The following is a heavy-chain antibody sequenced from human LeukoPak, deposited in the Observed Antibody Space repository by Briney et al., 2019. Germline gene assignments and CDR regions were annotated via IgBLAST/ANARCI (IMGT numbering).Heavy chain of an antibody. J-gene: IGHJ5*02. CDR3: ARHITPWGWFDP. D-gene: IGHD3-16*01. V-gene: IGHV4-59*08. Sequence: SETLSLTCIVSGGSISSYYWSWIRQPPGKGLEWIGYIYYSGNTNYNPSLKSRVTISVDTSKNQFSLEVSSVTAADTAVYYCARHITPWGWFDPWGQGTLVTVLS. CDR1: GGSISSYY. CDR2: IYYSGNT.